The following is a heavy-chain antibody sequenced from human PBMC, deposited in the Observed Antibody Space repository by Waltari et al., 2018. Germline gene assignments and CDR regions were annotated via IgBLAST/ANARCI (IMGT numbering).Heavy chain of an antibody. D-gene: IGHD2-15*01. CDR3: VRNRGWQQFDF. CDR2: IKEDGGRK. Sequence: EVQLVESGGGLVQPGGSLRLSCAASGFPLSHYWMGWVRQAPGKGLEWVAGIKEDGGRKDYVDSVKGRFTISRDNAKSTLYLQRNSLRAEDTAVFYCVRNRGWQQFDFWGQGTLVTVSS. J-gene: IGHJ4*02. V-gene: IGHV3-7*01. CDR1: GFPLSHYW.